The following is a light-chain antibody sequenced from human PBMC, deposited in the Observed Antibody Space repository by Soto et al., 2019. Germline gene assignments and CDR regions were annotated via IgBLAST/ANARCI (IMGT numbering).Light chain of an antibody. J-gene: IGKJ2*01. CDR2: AAS. CDR3: QQSYSAPYT. V-gene: IGKV1-39*01. CDR1: QSIRNY. Sequence: DIQMTQSPSSLSASVGDRVTITCRASQSIRNYLNWYQQKPGKAPKLLIYAASSLQSGVPSRFSGSGSGTDFTLTFSSLQPEDFVTYYCQQSYSAPYTFGQGTKLEIK.